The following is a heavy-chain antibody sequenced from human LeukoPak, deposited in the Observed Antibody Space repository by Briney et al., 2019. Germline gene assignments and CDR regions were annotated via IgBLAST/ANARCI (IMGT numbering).Heavy chain of an antibody. D-gene: IGHD4-23*01. CDR3: ARDSVGGNSPFRYYYYGMDV. CDR1: GGSISSYY. Sequence: SETLSLTCTVSGGSISSYYWSWIRQSAGKGLEWIGRIYTSGSTNYNPSLKSRVTMSVDTSKNQFSLKLSSVTAADTAVYYCARDSVGGNSPFRYYYYGMDVWGQGTTVTVSS. CDR2: IYTSGST. V-gene: IGHV4-4*07. J-gene: IGHJ6*02.